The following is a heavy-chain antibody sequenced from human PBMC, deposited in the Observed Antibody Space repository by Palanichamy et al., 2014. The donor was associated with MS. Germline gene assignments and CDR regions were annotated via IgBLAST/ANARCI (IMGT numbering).Heavy chain of an antibody. D-gene: IGHD5-18*01. CDR1: GFTFDDYA. CDR2: ISWNSGSI. CDR3: AKGAWDTAMAQYFDY. J-gene: IGHJ4*02. Sequence: EVQLVESGGGLVQPGRSLRLSCAASGFTFDDYAMHWVRQAPGKGLEWVSGISWNSGSIGYADSVKGRFTISRDNAKNSLYLQMNSLRAEDTALYYCAKGAWDTAMAQYFDYWGQGTLVTVSS. V-gene: IGHV3-9*01.